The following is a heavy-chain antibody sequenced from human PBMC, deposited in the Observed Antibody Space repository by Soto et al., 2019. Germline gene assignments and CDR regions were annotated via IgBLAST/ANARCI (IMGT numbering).Heavy chain of an antibody. D-gene: IGHD6-19*01. Sequence: SETLSLTCAVYGGSFSGYYWSWIRQPPGKGLEWIGEINHSGSTNYNPSLKSRVTISVDTSKNQFSLKLSSVTAADTAVYYCARGPSSSYSSGRFDYWGQGTLVTVSS. J-gene: IGHJ4*02. CDR1: GGSFSGYY. CDR3: ARGPSSSYSSGRFDY. V-gene: IGHV4-34*01. CDR2: INHSGST.